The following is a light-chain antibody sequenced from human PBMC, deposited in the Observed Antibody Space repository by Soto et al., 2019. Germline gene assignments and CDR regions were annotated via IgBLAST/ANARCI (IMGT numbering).Light chain of an antibody. CDR2: RNN. CDR1: SSNIGSNT. V-gene: IGLV1-44*01. CDR3: AAWDGSLKGYV. J-gene: IGLJ1*01. Sequence: QSVLTQPPSTSGTPGQRVTISCSGSSSNIGSNTVNWYQHLPGTAPKLLIYRNNQRPSGVPDRFSGSKSGTSASPAISGLQSEDEADYYCAAWDGSLKGYVFATGTKLTVL.